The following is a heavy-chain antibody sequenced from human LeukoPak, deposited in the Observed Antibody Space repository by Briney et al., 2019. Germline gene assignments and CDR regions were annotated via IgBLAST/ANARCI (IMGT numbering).Heavy chain of an antibody. CDR1: GFTFSDYV. CDR2: ITASGDRT. CDR3: ARDLRQWLVGNSAFDI. Sequence: GESLRLSCAASGFTFSDYVMIWVRQAPGKGLEWVSGITASGDRTFYGDSVRGRFTMSRDNSKDTLYVQMNSLRAEDTALYYCARDLRQWLVGNSAFDIWGQGTMVTVSS. V-gene: IGHV3-23*01. D-gene: IGHD6-19*01. J-gene: IGHJ3*02.